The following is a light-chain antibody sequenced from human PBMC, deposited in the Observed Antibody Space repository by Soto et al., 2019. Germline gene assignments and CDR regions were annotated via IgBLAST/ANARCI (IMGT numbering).Light chain of an antibody. J-gene: IGKJ2*01. CDR3: HHYDSSPPYT. Sequence: IVLTQSPATLSLSPGERATLSCSASRSFARSYLAWYQHQPGQAPRLLLYAASSRATGIPDRFIGSGSGTDFTLTISRLEPDDSAVYYCHHYDSSPPYTFGQGTKVDIK. CDR1: RSFARSY. CDR2: AAS. V-gene: IGKV3-20*01.